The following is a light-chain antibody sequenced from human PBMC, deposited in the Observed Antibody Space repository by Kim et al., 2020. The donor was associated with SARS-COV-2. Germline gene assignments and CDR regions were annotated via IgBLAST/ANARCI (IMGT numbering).Light chain of an antibody. CDR3: QSYDDVHVV. J-gene: IGLJ2*01. Sequence: GTTVTISCARSSGSIASNFVQWFQQRPGSAPTTLISEDNQRPSGVPDRFSGSIDSSSKSASLTISGLKTEDEADYFCQSYDDVHVVFGGGTQLTVL. CDR1: SGSIASNF. CDR2: EDN. V-gene: IGLV6-57*03.